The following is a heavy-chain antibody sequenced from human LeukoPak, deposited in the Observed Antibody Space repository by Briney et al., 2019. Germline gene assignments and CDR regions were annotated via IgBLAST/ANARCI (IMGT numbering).Heavy chain of an antibody. V-gene: IGHV6-1*01. D-gene: IGHD3-3*01. CDR2: TYYRSQWYN. CDR1: GDSVSSNSAA. Sequence: SQTLSLTCAISGDSVSSNSAAWNWIRQSPSRGLEWLGRTYYRSQWYNDYAVSVKSRITINPDTSKNQFSLQLNSVTPEDTAVYYCAREVSSRYYDFWSGYYAYNAFDIWGQGTMVTVSS. CDR3: AREVSSRYYDFWSGYYAYNAFDI. J-gene: IGHJ3*02.